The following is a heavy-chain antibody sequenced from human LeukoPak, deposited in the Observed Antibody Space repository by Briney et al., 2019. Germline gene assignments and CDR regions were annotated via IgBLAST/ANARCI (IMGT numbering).Heavy chain of an antibody. J-gene: IGHJ4*02. Sequence: SETLSLTCTVSGGSISSSSYYWGWIRQPPGKGLEWIGSIYYSGSTYYNPSLKSRVTISVDTSKNQFSLKLSSVTAADTAVYYCRHFDWLLLDYWGQGTLVTVSS. V-gene: IGHV4-39*01. CDR2: IYYSGST. D-gene: IGHD3-9*01. CDR3: RHFDWLLLDY. CDR1: GGSISSSSYY.